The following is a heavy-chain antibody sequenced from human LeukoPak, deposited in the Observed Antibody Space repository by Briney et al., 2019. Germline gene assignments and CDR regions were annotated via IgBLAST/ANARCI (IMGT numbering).Heavy chain of an antibody. D-gene: IGHD1-26*01. V-gene: IGHV3-48*03. CDR2: ISSSGSTI. CDR1: GFTFSSYE. J-gene: IGHJ3*02. CDR3: ARDLGGSYGGGGAFDI. Sequence: GGSLRLSCAASGFTFSSYETNWVRQAPGKGLEWVSYISSSGSTIYYADSVKGRFTISRDNAKNALYLQMNGLRAEDTAVYYCARDLGGSYGGGGAFDIWGQGTMVTVSS.